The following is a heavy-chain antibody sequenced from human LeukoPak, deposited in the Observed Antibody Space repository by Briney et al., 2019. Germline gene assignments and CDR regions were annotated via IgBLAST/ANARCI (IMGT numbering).Heavy chain of an antibody. D-gene: IGHD3-10*01. CDR2: ISYDGSNK. Sequence: PGGSLRLSCAASGFTFSSYGMHWVRQAPGKGLEWVAVISYDGSNKYYADSVKGRFTISRDNSKNTLYLQMNSLRAEDTAVYYCARVARKDGSGSSILYYFDYWGQGTLVTVSS. CDR3: ARVARKDGSGSSILYYFDY. V-gene: IGHV3-30*03. CDR1: GFTFSSYG. J-gene: IGHJ4*02.